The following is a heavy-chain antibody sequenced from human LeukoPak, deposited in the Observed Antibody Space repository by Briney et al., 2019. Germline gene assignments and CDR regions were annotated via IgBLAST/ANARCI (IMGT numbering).Heavy chain of an antibody. CDR3: ASHGRGEGGILTPFDP. V-gene: IGHV4-59*01. Sequence: PSETLSLTCTVSGGSISSYYWSWIRQPPGEGLEWIGYIYYSGSTNYNPSLKSRVTISVDTSKNLFSLKLSSVTAADTAVYYCASHGRGEGGILTPFDPWGQGTLVTVSS. J-gene: IGHJ5*02. CDR2: IYYSGST. CDR1: GGSISSYY. D-gene: IGHD2-15*01.